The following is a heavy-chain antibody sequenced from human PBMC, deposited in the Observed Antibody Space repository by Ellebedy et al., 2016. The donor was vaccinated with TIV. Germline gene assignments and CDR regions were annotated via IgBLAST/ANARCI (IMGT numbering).Heavy chain of an antibody. V-gene: IGHV3-43D*03. D-gene: IGHD4-23*01. J-gene: IGHJ6*02. Sequence: GESLKISXVASGFTFSRSDMHWVRQAPGKGLEWVSLISWDGGSTYYADSVKGRFSISRDNSKNSLYLQMNSLRAEDTALYYCAKDMINGGIGLEYFYYAMDVWGQGTTVTVSS. CDR2: ISWDGGST. CDR1: GFTFSRSD. CDR3: AKDMINGGIGLEYFYYAMDV.